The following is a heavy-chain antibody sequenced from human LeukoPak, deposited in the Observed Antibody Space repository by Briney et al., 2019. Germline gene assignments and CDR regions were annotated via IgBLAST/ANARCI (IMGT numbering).Heavy chain of an antibody. CDR3: AIRGTKPF. CDR1: GFTFSTYA. J-gene: IGHJ4*02. Sequence: GGSLRLSCAASGFTFSTYAMHWVRQAPGKGLEWVSVIYSGGSTYYADSVKGRFTISRDNSKNTLYLQMNSLRAEDTAVYYCAIRGTKPFWGQGTLVTVSS. V-gene: IGHV3-66*04. D-gene: IGHD2-2*01. CDR2: IYSGGST.